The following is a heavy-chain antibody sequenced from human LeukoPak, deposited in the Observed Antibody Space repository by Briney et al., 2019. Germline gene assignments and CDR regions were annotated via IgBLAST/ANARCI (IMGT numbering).Heavy chain of an antibody. CDR2: IIPIFGTA. J-gene: IGHJ6*03. D-gene: IGHD2-2*01. Sequence: ASGKVSCKASGGTFSSYAISWVRQAPGQGLEWMGGIIPIFGTANYAQKFQGRVTITADESTSTAYMELSSLRSEDTAVYYCARRYCSSTSCQLSGYYYYMDVWGKGTTVTVSS. V-gene: IGHV1-69*13. CDR1: GGTFSSYA. CDR3: ARRYCSSTSCQLSGYYYYMDV.